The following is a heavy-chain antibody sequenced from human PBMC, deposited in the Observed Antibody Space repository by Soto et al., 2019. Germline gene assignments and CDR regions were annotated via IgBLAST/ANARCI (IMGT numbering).Heavy chain of an antibody. CDR2: ISNSGST. V-gene: IGHV4-34*01. D-gene: IGHD6-6*01. CDR1: GGSFSDYY. J-gene: IGHJ6*01. Sequence: SETLSLTCTLYGGSFSDYYWGWIRQPPGQGLEWIAEISNSGSTNYNPSLKSRVTISVDTSKNKFSLQINSVTAAATAVYYCAIGSRASSGVRLSYYYYGMDVGGQGTTVAVSS. CDR3: AIGSRASSGVRLSYYYYGMDV.